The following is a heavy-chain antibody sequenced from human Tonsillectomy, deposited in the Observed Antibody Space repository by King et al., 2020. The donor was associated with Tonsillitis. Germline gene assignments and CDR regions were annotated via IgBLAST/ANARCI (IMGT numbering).Heavy chain of an antibody. V-gene: IGHV3-23*04. Sequence: VQLVESGGGLVQPGGSLRLSCAASGFAFSSYAMSWVRQTPGKGLEWVSAMTGISGNTYYADSVKGRFTISRDNSNNTLFLQMNSLRAEDTAVYYCAKDPYSGTYQYYFDQWGQGTLVTVSS. CDR2: MTGISGNT. CDR3: AKDPYSGTYQYYFDQ. CDR1: GFAFSSYA. D-gene: IGHD1-26*01. J-gene: IGHJ4*02.